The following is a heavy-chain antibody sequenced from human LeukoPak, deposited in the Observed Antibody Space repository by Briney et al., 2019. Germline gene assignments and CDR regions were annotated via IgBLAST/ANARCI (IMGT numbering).Heavy chain of an antibody. V-gene: IGHV3-30-3*01. J-gene: IGHJ6*02. CDR1: GFTFSSYA. D-gene: IGHD2-2*01. CDR3: ARDRVPSDIVVVPAKHYGMDV. CDR2: ISYDGSNK. Sequence: GGSLRLSCAASGFTFSSYAMHWVRQAPGKGLEWVAVISYDGSNKYYADSVKGRFTISRDNSKNTLYLQMNSLRAEDTAVYYCARDRVPSDIVVVPAKHYGMDVGGQGTTVTVS.